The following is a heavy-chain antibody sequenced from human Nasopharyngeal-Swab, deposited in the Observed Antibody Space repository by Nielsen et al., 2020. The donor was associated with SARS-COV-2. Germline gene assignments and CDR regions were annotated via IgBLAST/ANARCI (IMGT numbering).Heavy chain of an antibody. J-gene: IGHJ4*02. CDR2: INPSGGST. Sequence: ASVTVSCKASGYTFTSYYLHWVRQAPGQGLECMGIINPSGGSTSYAQKFQGRLTMTRDTSTSTVYMELSSLRSEDTAVYYCVRAWQQYFDSWGQGTLVTVSS. V-gene: IGHV1-46*01. CDR1: GYTFTSYY. CDR3: VRAWQQYFDS.